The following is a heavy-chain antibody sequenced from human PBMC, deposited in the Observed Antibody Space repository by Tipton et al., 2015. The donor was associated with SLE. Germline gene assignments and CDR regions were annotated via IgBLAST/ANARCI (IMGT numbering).Heavy chain of an antibody. CDR2: INHSGST. J-gene: IGHJ5*02. V-gene: IGHV4-34*01. CDR1: GGSFSGYY. CDR3: ARHRGLVATINNWFDP. Sequence: TLSLTCAVYGGSFSGYYWSWIRQPPGKGLEWIGEINHSGSTNYNPSLKSRVTISVDTSKNQFSLKLSSVTAADTAVYYCARHRGLVATINNWFDPWGQGTLVTVSS. D-gene: IGHD5-12*01.